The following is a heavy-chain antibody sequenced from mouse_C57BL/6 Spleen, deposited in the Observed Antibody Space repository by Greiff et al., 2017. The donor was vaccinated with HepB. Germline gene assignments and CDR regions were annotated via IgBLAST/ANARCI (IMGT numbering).Heavy chain of an antibody. D-gene: IGHD2-4*01. V-gene: IGHV14-4*01. CDR1: GFNIKDDY. CDR3: TTNDYTWLAY. J-gene: IGHJ3*01. Sequence: EVKLMESGAELVRPGASVKLSCTASGFNIKDDYMHWVKQRPERGLEWIGWIDPENGDTEYASKFQGKATITADTSSNTAYLQLSSLTSEDTAVYYCTTNDYTWLAYWGQGTLVTVSA. CDR2: IDPENGDT.